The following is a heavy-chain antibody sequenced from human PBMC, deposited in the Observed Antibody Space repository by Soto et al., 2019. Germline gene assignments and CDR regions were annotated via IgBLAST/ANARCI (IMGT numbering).Heavy chain of an antibody. CDR2: IYSGGST. D-gene: IGHD2-2*01. V-gene: IGHV4-61*01. CDR3: ARFVRSCSATTCSTRADV. CDR1: GGFVSSDTHS. Sequence: SGTLSLTCTVSGGFVSSDTHSWSWIRQTPGKRLEWIGFIYSGGSTKNPSLRSRVTMSVDTSKNQFSLKLRSVIVADTAVYHCARFVRSCSATTCSTRADVWGQGITVTVSS. J-gene: IGHJ6*02.